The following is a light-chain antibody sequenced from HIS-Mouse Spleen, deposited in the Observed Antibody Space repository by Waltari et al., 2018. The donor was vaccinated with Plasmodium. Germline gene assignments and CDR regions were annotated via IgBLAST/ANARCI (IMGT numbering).Light chain of an antibody. J-gene: IGKJ4*01. V-gene: IGKV3-20*01. CDR1: QSVSSSY. CDR2: GAS. Sequence: EFVLTQSPGTLSWSPGERATPPCRASQSVSSSYLAWYQQKPGQAPRLLIYGASSRATGIPDRFSGSGSGTDFTLTISRLEPEDFAVYYCQQYGSSPPLTFSGGTKVEIK. CDR3: QQYGSSPPLT.